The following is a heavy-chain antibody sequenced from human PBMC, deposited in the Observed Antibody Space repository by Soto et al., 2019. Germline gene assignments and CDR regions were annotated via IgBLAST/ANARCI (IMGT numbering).Heavy chain of an antibody. CDR1: GYTFTCYY. D-gene: IGHD6-19*01. J-gene: IGHJ4*02. V-gene: IGHV1-2*02. CDR3: ATSSSSGWAFDY. Sequence: QVQLVQSGAEVKKPGASVKVCCKASGYTFTCYYRHWGRQAPGQGLEWMGWINPNSGGTNYAQKCQGRVTMTRDTSMSTAYMELSRLRYDDAAVYYCATSSSSGWAFDYWGQGTLVTVSS. CDR2: INPNSGGT.